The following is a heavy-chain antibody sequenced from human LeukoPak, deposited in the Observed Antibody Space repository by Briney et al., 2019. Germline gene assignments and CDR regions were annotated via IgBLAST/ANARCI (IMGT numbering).Heavy chain of an antibody. V-gene: IGHV1-18*01. CDR1: GYTFTSYG. D-gene: IGHD1-1*01. J-gene: IGHJ4*02. CDR3: ARDRPTGNTGHSHDY. Sequence: ASVKVSCKASGYTFTSYGISWVRQAPGQGLEWMGWISAYNGNTNYAQKLQGRVTMTTDTSTSTAYMELRSLRSDDTAMYYCARDRPTGNTGHSHDYWGQGTLVTVSS. CDR2: ISAYNGNT.